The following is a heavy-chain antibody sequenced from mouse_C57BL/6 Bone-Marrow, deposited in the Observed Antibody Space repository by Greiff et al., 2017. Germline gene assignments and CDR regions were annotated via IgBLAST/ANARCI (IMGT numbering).Heavy chain of an antibody. J-gene: IGHJ1*03. CDR1: GYAFTNYL. V-gene: IGHV1-54*01. CDR2: INPGSGGT. CDR3: ARSDLDGNYVYWYFDV. D-gene: IGHD2-1*01. Sequence: QVQLQQSGAELVRPGTSVKVSCKASGYAFTNYLIEWVKQRPGQGLEWIGVINPGSGGTNYNEKFKGKATLTADKSSSTAYMQLSRLTSEDSAVYFCARSDLDGNYVYWYFDVWGTGTTVTVSS.